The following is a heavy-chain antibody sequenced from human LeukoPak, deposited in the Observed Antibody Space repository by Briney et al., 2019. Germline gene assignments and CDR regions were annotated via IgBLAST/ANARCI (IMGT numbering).Heavy chain of an antibody. V-gene: IGHV1-58*02. Sequence: ASVKVSCKASGFTFTSSAMQWVRQARGQGLEWIGWIVVGSGNTNYAQKFQERVTITRDMSTSTAYMELSSLRSEDTAVYYCAAVHENSNRFDPWGQGTLVTVSS. J-gene: IGHJ5*02. CDR1: GFTFTSSA. CDR2: IVVGSGNT. D-gene: IGHD2/OR15-2a*01. CDR3: AAVHENSNRFDP.